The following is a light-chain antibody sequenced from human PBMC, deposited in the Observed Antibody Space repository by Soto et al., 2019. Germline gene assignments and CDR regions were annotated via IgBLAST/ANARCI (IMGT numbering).Light chain of an antibody. CDR2: EGS. V-gene: IGLV2-23*01. J-gene: IGLJ2*01. Sequence: QSALTQPASVSGSRGQSITISCTGTSSDVGSYNLVSWYQQHPGKAPKLMIYEGSKRPSGVSNRFSGSKSGNTASLTISGLQAEDEADYFCCSYAGSSTYVVFGGGTKVPVL. CDR1: SSDVGSYNL. CDR3: CSYAGSSTYVV.